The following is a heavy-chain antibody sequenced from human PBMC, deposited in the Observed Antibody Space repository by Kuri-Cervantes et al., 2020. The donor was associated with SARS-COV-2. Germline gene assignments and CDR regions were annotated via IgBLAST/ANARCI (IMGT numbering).Heavy chain of an antibody. CDR3: ARARYCSSTSCYFGSAGDFDY. V-gene: IGHV3-21*01. CDR1: GFTVSSNE. J-gene: IGHJ4*02. CDR2: ISSSSSYI. D-gene: IGHD2-2*01. Sequence: GGSLRLACAASGFTVSSNEMHWVRQAPGKGLEWVSSISSSSSYIYYADSVKGRFTISRDNAKNSLYLQMNSLRAEDTAVYYCARARYCSSTSCYFGSAGDFDYWGQGTLVTVSS.